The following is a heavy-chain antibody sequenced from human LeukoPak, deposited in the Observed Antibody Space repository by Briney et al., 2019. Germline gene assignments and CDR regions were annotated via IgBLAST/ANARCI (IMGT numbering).Heavy chain of an antibody. CDR1: GFTFSDYY. D-gene: IGHD6-6*01. V-gene: IGHV3-11*04. CDR2: ISSSGSTI. J-gene: IGHJ3*02. CDR3: ARGIVWYSSSSDCFDI. Sequence: PGGSLRLSCAASGFTFSDYYMSWIRQAPGKGLEWVSYISSSGSTIYYADSVKGRFTISRDNAKNSLYLQMNSLRAEDTAVYYCARGIVWYSSSSDCFDIWGQGTMVTVSS.